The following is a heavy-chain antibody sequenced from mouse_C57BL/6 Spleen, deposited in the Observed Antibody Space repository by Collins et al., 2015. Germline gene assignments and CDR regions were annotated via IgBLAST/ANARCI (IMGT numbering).Heavy chain of an antibody. J-gene: IGHJ3*01. V-gene: IGHV1-39*01. CDR2: INPYYGST. CDR1: I. CDR3: ARSITTATAWFAY. D-gene: IGHD1-2*01. Sequence: IMLWVKQSHGKSLEWIGNINPYYGSTSYNLKFKGKATLTVDKSSSTAYMQLNSLTSEDSAVYYCARSITTATAWFAYWGQGTLVTVSA.